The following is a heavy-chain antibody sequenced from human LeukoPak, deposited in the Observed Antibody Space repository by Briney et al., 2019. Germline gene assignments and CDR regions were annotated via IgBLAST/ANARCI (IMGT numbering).Heavy chain of an antibody. D-gene: IGHD1-26*01. CDR1: GFTFSSYG. J-gene: IGHJ4*02. CDR2: IWGDGSNK. CDR3: AKEFWVGATRKLDQ. V-gene: IGHV3-30*02. Sequence: AGGSLRLSCAASGFTFSSYGMHWVRQAPGKGLEWVARIWGDGSNKYYGDSVKGRFTISRDNSKNTLYLQMNSLRAEDTAVYYCAKEFWVGATRKLDQWGQGTLVTVSS.